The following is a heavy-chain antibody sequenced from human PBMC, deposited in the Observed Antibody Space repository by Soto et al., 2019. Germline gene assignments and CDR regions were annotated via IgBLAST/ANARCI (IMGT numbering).Heavy chain of an antibody. V-gene: IGHV2-5*01. J-gene: IGHJ5*02. D-gene: IGHD2-8*01. CDR2: IYWNDDN. CDR1: GFSLTTSQMG. CDR3: EKIFYTSPGGCSGP. Sequence: KESGPTLVKPTQTLTLTCTVSGFSLTTSQMGVGWIRQPPGKALQWLALIYWNDDNRHNPSLRTRLTITKDTSENQVALTMTNMYPVDTATYYCEKIFYTSPGGCSGPWGQGALVTVSS.